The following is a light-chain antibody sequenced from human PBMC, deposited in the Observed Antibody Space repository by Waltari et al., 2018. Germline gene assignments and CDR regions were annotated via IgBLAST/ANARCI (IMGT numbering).Light chain of an antibody. V-gene: IGKV3-11*01. Sequence: EIVLTQSPVTLSLAPGERATISCWASQSVGSSLAWYQQKPGQAPRLLMYDASNRATGVPARFNGSGSGTDFTLTIISLQSEDSAVYYCQQRSNWPPITFGQGTRLEIK. CDR2: DAS. J-gene: IGKJ5*01. CDR3: QQRSNWPPIT. CDR1: QSVGSS.